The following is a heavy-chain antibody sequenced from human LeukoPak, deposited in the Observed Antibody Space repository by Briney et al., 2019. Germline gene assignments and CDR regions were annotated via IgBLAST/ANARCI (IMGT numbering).Heavy chain of an antibody. V-gene: IGHV1-18*01. CDR3: ARDQTLRRNERFYYYYYMDV. CDR2: ISAYNGNT. J-gene: IGHJ6*03. CDR1: GYTFTSYG. Sequence: ASVKVSCKASGYTFTSYGISWVRQAPGQGLEWMGWISAYNGNTNYAQKLQGRVTMTTDTSTSTAYMELRSLRSDDTAVYYCARDQTLRRNERFYYYYYMDVWGKGTTVTVSS. D-gene: IGHD4-17*01.